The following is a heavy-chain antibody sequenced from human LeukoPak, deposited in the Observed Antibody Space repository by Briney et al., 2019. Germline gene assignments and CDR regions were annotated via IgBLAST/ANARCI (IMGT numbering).Heavy chain of an antibody. V-gene: IGHV3-23*01. CDR3: AKDDAWLRFGE. CDR1: GFTFRDYE. D-gene: IGHD3-10*01. CDR2: SSGIGGRT. Sequence: GGSLRLSCAASGFTFRDYEMNWVRQAPGKGLEWVSGSSGIGGRTYYADSVKGRFTISRDNSKNTLYLEVISLTAEDTAVYYCAKDDAWLRFGEWSQGTLVTVSS. J-gene: IGHJ4*02.